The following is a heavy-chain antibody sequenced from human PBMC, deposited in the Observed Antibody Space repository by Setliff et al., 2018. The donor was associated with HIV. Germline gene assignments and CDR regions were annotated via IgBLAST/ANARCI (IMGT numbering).Heavy chain of an antibody. J-gene: IGHJ5*02. CDR3: ARGKVRVVGSIDWFDP. D-gene: IGHD1-26*01. CDR2: MNPNSGNT. Sequence: ASVKVSCKASGYTFINYDINWVRQATGQGLEWMGWMNPNSGNTAYAQKFQGRVTMTRDPSVTTAYMELSSLRYEDTAVYYCARGKVRVVGSIDWFDPWGQGTLFTAPQ. CDR1: GYTFINYD. V-gene: IGHV1-8*02.